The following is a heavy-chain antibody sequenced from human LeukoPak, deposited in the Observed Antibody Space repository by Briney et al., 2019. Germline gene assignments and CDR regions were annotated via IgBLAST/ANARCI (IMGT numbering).Heavy chain of an antibody. CDR3: ARDRCSSTGCWYPYYMDV. V-gene: IGHV1-18*01. J-gene: IGHJ6*03. CDR1: GYTFTSYG. CDR2: ISAYNGNT. D-gene: IGHD2-2*01. Sequence: ASVKVSCKASGYTFTSYGISWVRQAPGQGLEWMGWISAYNGNTNYAQKLQGRVTMTTDTSTSTAYMELRSLRSDDTAVYYCARDRCSSTGCWYPYYMDVWGKGTTVTVSS.